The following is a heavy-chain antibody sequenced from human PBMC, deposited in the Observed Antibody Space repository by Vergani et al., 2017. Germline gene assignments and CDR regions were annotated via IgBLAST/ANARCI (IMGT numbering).Heavy chain of an antibody. CDR2: IFSNDEK. J-gene: IGHJ5*02. D-gene: IGHD1-26*01. CDR3: ARIPDGSYYGFDP. CDR1: GFSLSNDRMG. V-gene: IGHV2-26*01. Sequence: QVTLKESGPVLVKPTETLTLPCIVSGFSLSNDRMGVSWVRQPPGKALEWLAHIFSNDEKSYSTSLKTRRTIAKDTSKSQVVLTMTNMDPVDTATYYCARIPDGSYYGFDPWGQGTLVTVSS.